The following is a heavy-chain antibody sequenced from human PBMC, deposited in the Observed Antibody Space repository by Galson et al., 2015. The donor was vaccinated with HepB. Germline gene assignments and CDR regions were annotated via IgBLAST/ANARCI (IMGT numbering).Heavy chain of an antibody. CDR3: SRARGYSYGYSDY. Sequence: SLRLSCAASGFTFGDYAMSWFRQAPGKGLEWVGFIRSKASGGTTEYAASVKDRFTISRDDSRSIAYLQMNSLNTEDTAVYYCSRARGYSYGYSDYWGRGTLVTVSS. CDR1: GFTFGDYA. V-gene: IGHV3-49*03. CDR2: IRSKASGGTT. D-gene: IGHD5-18*01. J-gene: IGHJ4*02.